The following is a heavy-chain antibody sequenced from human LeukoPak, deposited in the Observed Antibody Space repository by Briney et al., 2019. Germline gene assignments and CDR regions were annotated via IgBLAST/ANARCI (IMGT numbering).Heavy chain of an antibody. J-gene: IGHJ6*03. V-gene: IGHV1-46*01. Sequence: ASVKVSCKASGYTFTNYYMHWVRQAPGQGLEWMGIINPSGGSTTYAQKFQGRVTMTRDTSTSTVYMELSSLRSEDTAVYYCARDWASWVGYYYYMDVWGKGTTVTISS. D-gene: IGHD2-15*01. CDR1: GYTFTNYY. CDR3: ARDWASWVGYYYYMDV. CDR2: INPSGGST.